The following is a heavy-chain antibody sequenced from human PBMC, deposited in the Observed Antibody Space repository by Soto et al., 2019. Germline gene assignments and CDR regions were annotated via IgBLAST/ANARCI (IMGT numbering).Heavy chain of an antibody. CDR2: ISGSGSST. CDR1: GFTLSNYA. D-gene: IGHD2-15*01. J-gene: IGHJ3*02. V-gene: IGHV3-23*01. Sequence: EVQLLESGGGLVQPGGSLRLSCAASGFTLSNYAMSWVRQAPGKGLEWVSVISGSGSSTYYADSVKGRFSISRDHSKNTLYVQMSSLRAEDTAVYYCARRSPSWAFDIWGQGTMVTVSS. CDR3: ARRSPSWAFDI.